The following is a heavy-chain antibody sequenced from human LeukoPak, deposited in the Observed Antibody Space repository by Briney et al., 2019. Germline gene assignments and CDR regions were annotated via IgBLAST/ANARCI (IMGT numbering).Heavy chain of an antibody. Sequence: SETLSLTCTVSGYSISSGYYWGWIRQPPGKGLEWIGSIYHSGSTYYNPSLKSRVTISVDTSKNQFSLKLSSVTAADTAVYYCARDIAATGTLLDYWGQGTLVTVSS. CDR3: ARDIAATGTLLDY. D-gene: IGHD6-13*01. CDR2: IYHSGST. CDR1: GYSISSGYY. V-gene: IGHV4-38-2*02. J-gene: IGHJ4*02.